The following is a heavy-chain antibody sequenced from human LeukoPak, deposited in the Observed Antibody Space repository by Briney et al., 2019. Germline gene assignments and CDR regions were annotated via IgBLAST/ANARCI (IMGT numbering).Heavy chain of an antibody. CDR1: GFPFSSYS. J-gene: IGHJ4*02. D-gene: IGHD3-22*01. CDR2: ITSSSSTM. V-gene: IGHV3-48*01. CDR3: ARKSGSSGYPFDY. Sequence: GESLRLSCAASGFPFSSYSMNWVRQAPGKGLEWVSYITSSSSTMYYADAVKGRFAISRDNAKNSLYLQMNRLRAEDTAVYYCARKSGSSGYPFDYWGQGILVTVSS.